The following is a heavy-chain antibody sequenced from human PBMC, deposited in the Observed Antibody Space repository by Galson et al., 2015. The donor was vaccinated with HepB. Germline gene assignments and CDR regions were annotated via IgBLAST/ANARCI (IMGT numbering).Heavy chain of an antibody. D-gene: IGHD3-3*01. J-gene: IGHJ4*02. CDR2: IKQDGSEK. CDR1: GFTFSNYW. V-gene: IGHV3-7*01. CDR3: ARDRRGGGSFWSGYDSLLFNL. Sequence: SLRLSCAASGFTFSNYWMSWVRQAPGKGLEWVANIKQDGSEKYYVDSVKGRFTISRDNAKNSLYLQISSLRAEDTAVYYCARDRRGGGSFWSGYDSLLFNLWGQGTQVTVSS.